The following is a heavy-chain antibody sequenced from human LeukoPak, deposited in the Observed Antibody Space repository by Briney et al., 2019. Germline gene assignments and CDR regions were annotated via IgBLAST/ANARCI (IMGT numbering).Heavy chain of an antibody. V-gene: IGHV1-46*01. CDR3: ASKTGYSSGWYDY. CDR2: IKPSGGST. Sequence: ASVKVSCKASGYSFTTYYMHWVRQAPGQGLEWMGIIKPSGGSTSYAQKFQDRVTTTRDTSTSTVYMELSSLRAEDTAVYYCASKTGYSSGWYDYWGQGTLVTVSS. CDR1: GYSFTTYY. J-gene: IGHJ4*02. D-gene: IGHD6-19*01.